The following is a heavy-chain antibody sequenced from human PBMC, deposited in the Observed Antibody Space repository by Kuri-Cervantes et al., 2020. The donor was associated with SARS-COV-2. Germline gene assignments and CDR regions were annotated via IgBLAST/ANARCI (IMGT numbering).Heavy chain of an antibody. D-gene: IGHD3-22*01. CDR2: IYSGGSST. CDR1: GFTFSSYE. J-gene: IGHJ4*02. V-gene: IGHV3-23*03. Sequence: GESLKISCAASGFTFSSYEMNWVRQAPGKGLEWVSVIYSGGSSTYYADSVKGRFTISRDNSKNTLYLQMTSLSAEDTAVYYCAKAADSSGYYSFDYWGQGTLVTVSS. CDR3: AKAADSSGYYSFDY.